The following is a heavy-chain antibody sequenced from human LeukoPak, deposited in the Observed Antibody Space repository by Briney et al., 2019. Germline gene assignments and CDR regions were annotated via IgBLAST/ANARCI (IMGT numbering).Heavy chain of an antibody. CDR1: GFTFSSYS. CDR2: ISSSSSYI. CDR3: ARSYYYDTSGYYSVY. J-gene: IGHJ4*02. D-gene: IGHD3-22*01. Sequence: GGSLRLSCAASGFTFSSYSMNWVRQAPGKGLEWVSSISSSSSYIYYADSVKGRFTISRDNAKNSLYLQMNSLRAEDTAVYYCARSYYYDTSGYYSVYWGQGTLVTVSS. V-gene: IGHV3-21*01.